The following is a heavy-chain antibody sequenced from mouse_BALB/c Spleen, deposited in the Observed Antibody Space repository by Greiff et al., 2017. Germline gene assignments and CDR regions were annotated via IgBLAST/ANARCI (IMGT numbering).Heavy chain of an antibody. V-gene: IGHV14-3*02. J-gene: IGHJ3*01. CDR1: GFNIKDTY. CDR3: ARWDYDWFAY. D-gene: IGHD2-4*01. Sequence: EVQLHQSGAELVKPGASVKLSCTASGFNIKDTYMHWVKQRPEQGLEWIGRIDPANGNTKYDPKFQGKATITADTSSNTAHLQLSSLTSEDTAVYYCARWDYDWFAYWGQGTLVTVSA. CDR2: IDPANGNT.